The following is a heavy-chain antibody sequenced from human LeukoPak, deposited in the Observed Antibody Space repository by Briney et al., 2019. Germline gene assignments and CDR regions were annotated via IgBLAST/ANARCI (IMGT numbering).Heavy chain of an antibody. V-gene: IGHV3-23*01. CDR2: ISGRGDNT. D-gene: IGHD4-23*01. J-gene: IGHJ4*02. CDR1: GFTFSGYA. CDR3: AKRVQGNTGPFHC. Sequence: PGGSLRLSCAASGFTFSGYAMSWVRQAPGKGLEWVSGISGRGDNTYYADSVKGRFTISRDNSKDTLRLQMNSLRDEDTAVYDCAKRVQGNTGPFHCWGQGTLASVSS.